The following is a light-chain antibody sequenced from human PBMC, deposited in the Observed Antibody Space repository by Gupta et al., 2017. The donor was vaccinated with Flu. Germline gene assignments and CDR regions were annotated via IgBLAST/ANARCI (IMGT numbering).Light chain of an antibody. CDR2: WAS. CDR3: QQDYSTPQT. V-gene: IGKV4-1*01. J-gene: IGKJ2*01. CDR1: QSVLYSSNNKNY. Sequence: DIVMTQSPASLAVSLGARATINCTSSQSVLYSSNNKNYLAWYQQKPGQPPKRLIYWASTRESGVPDRFSGSGSGTDFTLTISSLQAKDGAVYYCQQDYSTPQTFGQGTKLEIK.